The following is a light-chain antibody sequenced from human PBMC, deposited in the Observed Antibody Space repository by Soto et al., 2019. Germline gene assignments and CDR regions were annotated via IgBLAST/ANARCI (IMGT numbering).Light chain of an antibody. CDR3: LQHYGYPVT. J-gene: IGKJ1*01. V-gene: IGKV1-9*01. CDR1: QGISSY. Sequence: DIQLTQSPSFLSASVGDRVTITCRASQGISSYLAWYQQKPGKAPKLLIYAASTLQSGVPSRFSGSGSGTDFTLTISSLQPEDFATYHCLQHYGYPVTFGQGTKVDIK. CDR2: AAS.